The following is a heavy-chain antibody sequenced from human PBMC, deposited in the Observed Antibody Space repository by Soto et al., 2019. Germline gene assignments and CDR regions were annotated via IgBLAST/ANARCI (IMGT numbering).Heavy chain of an antibody. CDR1: GFTFNSFA. Sequence: DVQLLESGGGLVQPGGSLRLSCAASGFTFNSFAMNWVRQAPGRGLEWVSSISGSGGSTYHADSVKGRFTISRDNSKNTLYQQMSRMRVEDPALDYCAKGAMGRGIICGFDPWGQGTLVTVSS. CDR2: ISGSGGST. CDR3: AKGAMGRGIICGFDP. J-gene: IGHJ5*02. D-gene: IGHD3-16*01. V-gene: IGHV3-23*01.